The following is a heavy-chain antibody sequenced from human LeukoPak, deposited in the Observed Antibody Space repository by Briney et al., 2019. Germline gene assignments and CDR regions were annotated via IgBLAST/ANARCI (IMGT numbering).Heavy chain of an antibody. V-gene: IGHV4-34*01. Sequence: AETLSLTCAVYGGSFSGYQWTWIRQPPGKGLEWIGQINHSGSTNYNPSLKSRVTISVDTSKNQFSLKLRSVTAADTAVYYCARGAPGYWGQGTLVTVSS. CDR2: INHSGST. CDR3: ARGAPGY. CDR1: GGSFSGYQ. J-gene: IGHJ4*02.